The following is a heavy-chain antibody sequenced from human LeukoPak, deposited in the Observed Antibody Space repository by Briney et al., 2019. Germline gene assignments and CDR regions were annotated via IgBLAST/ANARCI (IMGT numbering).Heavy chain of an antibody. CDR1: GGSISSGGYY. V-gene: IGHV4-31*03. D-gene: IGHD6-19*01. Sequence: PSETLSLTCTVSGGSISSGGYYWSWIRQHPGKGLEWIGYIYYSGSTYYNPSLKSRVTISVDTSKNQFSLKLSSVTAADTAVYYCARAEGGWQRQFDYWGQGTLVTVSS. CDR2: IYYSGST. CDR3: ARAEGGWQRQFDY. J-gene: IGHJ4*02.